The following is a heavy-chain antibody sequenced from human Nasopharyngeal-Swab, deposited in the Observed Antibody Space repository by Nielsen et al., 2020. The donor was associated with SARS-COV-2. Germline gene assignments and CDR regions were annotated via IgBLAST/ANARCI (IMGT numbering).Heavy chain of an antibody. Sequence: ASVKVSCKASGYTFTSYGISWVRQAPGRGLEWMGWISAYNGKTDYAQKVRGRVTMTTDRTTSTAYMELRSLRSDDTAVYYCARAFYDYGDPNHYFEFWGQGTLVTVSS. V-gene: IGHV1-18*04. CDR1: GYTFTSYG. D-gene: IGHD4/OR15-4a*01. J-gene: IGHJ4*02. CDR2: ISAYNGKT. CDR3: ARAFYDYGDPNHYFEF.